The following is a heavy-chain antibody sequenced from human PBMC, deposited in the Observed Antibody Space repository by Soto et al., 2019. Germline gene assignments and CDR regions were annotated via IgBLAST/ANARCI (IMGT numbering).Heavy chain of an antibody. CDR2: ISSSSYI. Sequence: EVQLVESGGGLVKPGGSLRLSCAASGFTFSSYSMNWVRQAPGKGLEWVSSISSSSYIYYADSVKGRFTITRDNAKNSLYLQMNSLRAEDTAVYYCARDRRGGSYGMDVWGQGTTVTVSS. J-gene: IGHJ6*02. D-gene: IGHD3-16*01. CDR1: GFTFSSYS. CDR3: ARDRRGGSYGMDV. V-gene: IGHV3-21*01.